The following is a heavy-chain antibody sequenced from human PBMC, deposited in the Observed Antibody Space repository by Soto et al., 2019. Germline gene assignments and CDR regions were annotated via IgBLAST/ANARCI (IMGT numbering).Heavy chain of an antibody. Sequence: GGSLRLSCATSGFTFSSYAMTWVRQAPGKGLEWVAAVSSSGGSTFHADSVKGRFTISRDNSKNTLYLQMNSLRAGDTAVYYCAKRMSVNWFDTWGQETLVTVSS. J-gene: IGHJ5*02. V-gene: IGHV3-23*01. CDR2: VSSSGGST. CDR3: AKRMSVNWFDT. CDR1: GFTFSSYA. D-gene: IGHD6-19*01.